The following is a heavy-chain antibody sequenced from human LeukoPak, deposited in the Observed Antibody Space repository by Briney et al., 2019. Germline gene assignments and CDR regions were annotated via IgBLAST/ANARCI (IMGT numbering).Heavy chain of an antibody. CDR1: GGTFSSYA. D-gene: IGHD6-19*01. Sequence: GASVKVSCKASGGTFSSYAISWVRQAPGQGLEWMGGIIPIFGTANYAQKFQGRVTITADKSTSTAYMELSSLRSEDTAVYYCARIGIAVAGTWYFDYWGQGTLVTVSS. J-gene: IGHJ4*02. CDR2: IIPIFGTA. CDR3: ARIGIAVAGTWYFDY. V-gene: IGHV1-69*06.